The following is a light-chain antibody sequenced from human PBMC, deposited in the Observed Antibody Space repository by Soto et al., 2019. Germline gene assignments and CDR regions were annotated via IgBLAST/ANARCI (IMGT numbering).Light chain of an antibody. Sequence: QSVLTQPASVSGSPGQWITISCTGTSSDGGSYNFVSWFQQHPGKVPKLIIYEGTERPSGVSNRFSASKSGNTASLTISGLQPEDEADYYCCSYAGPSTIFGGGTKLTVL. CDR2: EGT. CDR3: CSYAGPSTI. CDR1: SSDGGSYNF. V-gene: IGLV2-23*01. J-gene: IGLJ2*01.